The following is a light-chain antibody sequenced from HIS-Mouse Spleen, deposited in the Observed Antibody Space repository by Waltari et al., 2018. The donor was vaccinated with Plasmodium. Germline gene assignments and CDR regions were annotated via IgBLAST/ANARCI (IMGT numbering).Light chain of an antibody. CDR2: EVS. CDR1: SSDVGGYNY. Sequence: QSALTQPPSASGSPGQSVTISCTGTSSDVGGYNYVSWYQQHPGQAPKLLLYEVSKRPSGVPERFSGSKSGNTASLTVSGLQAEDEADYYCSSYAGSNNLVFGGGTKLTVL. CDR3: SSYAGSNNLV. V-gene: IGLV2-8*01. J-gene: IGLJ2*01.